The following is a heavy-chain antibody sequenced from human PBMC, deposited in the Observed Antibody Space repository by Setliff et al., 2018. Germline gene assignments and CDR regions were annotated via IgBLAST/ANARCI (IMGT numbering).Heavy chain of an antibody. CDR3: AINVHTAGGADF. CDR1: GYTFINYD. V-gene: IGHV1-8*01. D-gene: IGHD1-26*01. Sequence: ASVKVSCKASGYTFINYDINWVRQATGQGLEWMGWLNPNISATFYAPKFQGRVTMTRDTSTSTFYMELISLRSDDTAVYYCAINVHTAGGADFWGQGTLVTVSS. J-gene: IGHJ4*02. CDR2: LNPNISAT.